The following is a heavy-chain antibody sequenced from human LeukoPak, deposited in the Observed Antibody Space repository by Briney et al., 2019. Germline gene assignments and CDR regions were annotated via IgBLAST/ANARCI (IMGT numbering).Heavy chain of an antibody. D-gene: IGHD5-18*01. CDR3: ARDGYSFGHDFDY. CDR2: VKGDGSST. Sequence: GGSLRLSCAASGFTFSSYWMHWVRHTPGKGLVWVSRVKGDGSSTSYADSVKGRFTISRDNAKNTLYLQMNSLRAEDTAVYYCARDGYSFGHDFDYWGQGTLVTVSS. V-gene: IGHV3-74*01. CDR1: GFTFSSYW. J-gene: IGHJ4*02.